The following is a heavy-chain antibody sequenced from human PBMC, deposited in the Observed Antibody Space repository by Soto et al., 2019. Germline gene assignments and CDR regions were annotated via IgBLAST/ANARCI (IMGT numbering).Heavy chain of an antibody. Sequence: SETLSLTCTVSGGSISSYYWSWIRQPPGKGLEWIGYIYYSGSTNYNPSLKSRVTISVDTSKNQFSLKLSSVTAADTAVYYCARGPSTTYAFDIWGQGTLVTVSS. V-gene: IGHV4-59*01. CDR1: GGSISSYY. CDR3: ARGPSTTYAFDI. D-gene: IGHD2-2*01. J-gene: IGHJ3*02. CDR2: IYYSGST.